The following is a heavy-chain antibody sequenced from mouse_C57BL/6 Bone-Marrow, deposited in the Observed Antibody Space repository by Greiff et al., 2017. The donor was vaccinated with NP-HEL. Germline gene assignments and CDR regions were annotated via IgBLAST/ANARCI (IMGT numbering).Heavy chain of an antibody. V-gene: IGHV2-2*01. CDR3: ARLPDGSWFAY. Sequence: VMLVESGPGLVQPSQSLSITCTVSGFSLTSYGVHWVRQSPGKGLEWLGVIWSGGSTDYNAAFISRLSISKDNSKSQVFFKMNSLQADDTAIYYCARLPDGSWFAYWGQGTLVTVSA. D-gene: IGHD2-3*01. J-gene: IGHJ3*01. CDR1: GFSLTSYG. CDR2: IWSGGST.